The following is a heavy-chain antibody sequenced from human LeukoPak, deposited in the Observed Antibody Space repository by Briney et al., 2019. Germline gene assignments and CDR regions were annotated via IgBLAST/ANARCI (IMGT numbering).Heavy chain of an antibody. CDR2: TNHSGST. J-gene: IGHJ4*02. D-gene: IGHD3-3*01. V-gene: IGHV4-34*01. Sequence: SETLSLTCTVSGGSISSYYWSWIRQPPGKGLEWIGETNHSGSTNYNPSLKSRVTISVDTSKNQFSLKLSSVTAADTAVYYCARGVYYDFWSGPPLDYWGQGTLVTVSS. CDR1: GGSISSYY. CDR3: ARGVYYDFWSGPPLDY.